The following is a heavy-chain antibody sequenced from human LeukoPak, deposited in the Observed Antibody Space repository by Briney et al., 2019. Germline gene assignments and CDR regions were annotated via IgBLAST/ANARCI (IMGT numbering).Heavy chain of an antibody. CDR2: IYTSGST. D-gene: IGHD3-3*01. Sequence: SQTLSLTCTVSGGSISSGSYYWSWIRQPAGKGLEWIGRIYTSGSTNYNPSLKSRVTISVDTSKNQFSLKLSSVTAADTAVYYCARGHDFWSGYSPQGYYYYYYMGVWGKGTTVTVSS. J-gene: IGHJ6*03. CDR3: ARGHDFWSGYSPQGYYYYYYMGV. V-gene: IGHV4-61*02. CDR1: GGSISSGSYY.